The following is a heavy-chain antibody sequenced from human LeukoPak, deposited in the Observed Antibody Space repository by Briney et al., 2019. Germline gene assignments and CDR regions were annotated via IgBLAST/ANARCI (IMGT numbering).Heavy chain of an antibody. CDR3: ARGLVVVAATGSVDNYYYYGMDV. V-gene: IGHV4-59*08. CDR1: GGSISGYY. D-gene: IGHD2-15*01. CDR2: IYYSGST. Sequence: SETLSLTCTVSGGSISGYYWSWIRQPPGKGLEWIGYIYYSGSTNYNPSLKSRVTISVDTSKNQFSLKLTSVTAADTAVYYCARGLVVVAATGSVDNYYYYGMDVWGQGTTVTVSS. J-gene: IGHJ6*02.